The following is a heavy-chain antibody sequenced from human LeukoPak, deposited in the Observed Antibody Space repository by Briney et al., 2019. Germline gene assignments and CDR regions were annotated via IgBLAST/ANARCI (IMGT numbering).Heavy chain of an antibody. V-gene: IGHV3-64*01. CDR1: GFTISSYA. Sequence: PGGSLRLSCAASGFTISSYAMHWVRQAPGKGLEYVSDISSNGGSTYYANSVKGRFTISRDNSKNTLYLQMDSLRAEDMAVYYCARGALGYCSSTSCFATQFGAWGQGTLVTVSS. D-gene: IGHD2-2*01. J-gene: IGHJ5*02. CDR2: ISSNGGST. CDR3: ARGALGYCSSTSCFATQFGA.